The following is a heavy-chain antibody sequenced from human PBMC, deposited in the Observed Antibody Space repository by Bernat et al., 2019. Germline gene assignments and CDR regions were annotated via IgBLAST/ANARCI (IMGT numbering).Heavy chain of an antibody. V-gene: IGHV3-74*01. CDR1: GFTFSSYW. J-gene: IGHJ4*02. Sequence: EVQLVESGGGLVQPGGSLRLSCAASGFTFSSYWMHWVRRAAGKGLVWVSRINSDGSSTSYADGVKGRFTISRDNAKNTLFLQMNSLKTEDTAVYYCARLSIFDYWGQGTLVTVSS. CDR2: INSDGSST. CDR3: ARLSIFDY.